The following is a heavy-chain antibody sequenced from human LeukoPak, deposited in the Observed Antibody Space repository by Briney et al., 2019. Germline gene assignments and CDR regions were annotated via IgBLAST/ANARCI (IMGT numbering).Heavy chain of an antibody. J-gene: IGHJ4*02. D-gene: IGHD3-22*01. CDR2: INPNSGGT. CDR3: ARAPWDYDSSGYHFDY. CDR1: GYTFTGYY. V-gene: IGHV1-2*02. Sequence: ASVKVSCKASGYTFTGYYMHWVRQAPGQGLEWMGWINPNSGGTNYAQKFQGRVTMTRDTSISTAYMELSRLRSEDTAVYYCARAPWDYDSSGYHFDYWGQGTLVTVSS.